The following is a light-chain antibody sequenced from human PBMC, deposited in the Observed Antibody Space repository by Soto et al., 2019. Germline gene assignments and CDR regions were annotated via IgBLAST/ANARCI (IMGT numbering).Light chain of an antibody. CDR1: QSISSW. Sequence: DIQMTQSPSTLSASLGNRVTITCRASQSISSWLAWYQQKPGKAPKLMIYKASSLESGVPSRFSGSGSGTKFTLTISSLQPDDVATYYLQHRGTFGQGTKVEIK. J-gene: IGKJ1*01. CDR2: KAS. V-gene: IGKV1-5*03. CDR3: QHRGT.